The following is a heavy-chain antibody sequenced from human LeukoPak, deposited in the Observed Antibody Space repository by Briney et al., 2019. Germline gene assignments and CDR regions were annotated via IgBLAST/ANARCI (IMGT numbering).Heavy chain of an antibody. V-gene: IGHV4-59*01. Sequence: PSETLSLTCTVSGGSISSYYWSWIRQPPGKGLEWIGYIYYSGNTNYNPSFKSRVTISVDTSKNQFSLKLSSVAAADTAVYYCARDQIMKGYYHHGMDVWGQGTTVTVSS. J-gene: IGHJ6*02. CDR1: GGSISSYY. CDR2: IYYSGNT. CDR3: ARDQIMKGYYHHGMDV. D-gene: IGHD3-16*01.